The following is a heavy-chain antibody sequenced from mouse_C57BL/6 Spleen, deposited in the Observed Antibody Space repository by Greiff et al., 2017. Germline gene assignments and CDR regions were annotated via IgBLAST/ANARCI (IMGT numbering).Heavy chain of an antibody. CDR1: GYAFSSYW. J-gene: IGHJ2*01. CDR2: IYPGDGDT. Sequence: VQLQQSGAELVKPGASVKISCKASGYAFSSYWMNWVKQRPGKGLEWIGQIYPGDGDTNYNGKFKGKATLTADKSSSTAYMQLSSLTSEDSAVYFCARSPYYGSSHYWGQGTTLTVSS. D-gene: IGHD1-1*01. V-gene: IGHV1-80*01. CDR3: ARSPYYGSSHY.